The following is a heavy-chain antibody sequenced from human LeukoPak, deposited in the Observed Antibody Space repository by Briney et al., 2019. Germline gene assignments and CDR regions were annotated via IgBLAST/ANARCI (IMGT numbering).Heavy chain of an antibody. V-gene: IGHV4-59*11. CDR2: IYNSGST. Sequence: PSETLSLTCTVSGGSIGSHYWSWIRQPPGKGLEWIEYIYNSGSTNYNPSLKSRVTISVDTSKNQFSLKLSSVTAADTAVYYCARGSLGYCSGGSCYSGFDPWGQGTLVIVSS. J-gene: IGHJ5*02. CDR3: ARGSLGYCSGGSCYSGFDP. D-gene: IGHD2-15*01. CDR1: GGSIGSHY.